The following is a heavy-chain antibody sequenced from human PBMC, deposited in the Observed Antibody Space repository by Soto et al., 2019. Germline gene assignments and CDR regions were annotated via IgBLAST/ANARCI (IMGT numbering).Heavy chain of an antibody. D-gene: IGHD1-26*01. CDR3: ARGELRFWFDP. CDR2: IYHSGST. Sequence: SETLCLTCTVSGGSISSGGYYWSWIRQHPGKGLEWIGYIYHSGSTYYNPSLKSRVTISVDTSKNQFSLKLSSVTAADTAVYYCARGELRFWFDPWGQGTLVT. V-gene: IGHV4-31*03. J-gene: IGHJ5*02. CDR1: GGSISSGGYY.